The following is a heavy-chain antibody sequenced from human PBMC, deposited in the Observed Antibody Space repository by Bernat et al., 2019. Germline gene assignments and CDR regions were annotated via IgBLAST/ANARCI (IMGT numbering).Heavy chain of an antibody. V-gene: IGHV3-7*03. D-gene: IGHD1-14*01. Sequence: EVQLVESGGGVVQPGGSLRLSCTASGFIFSSSYMTWVRQAPGKGPEWVAIMNQDGREKTYVDSVKGRFSISRDNAKNSLYLQMSSLRVEDTALYYCARDPEWGALDIWGQGTVVTVSS. CDR3: ARDPEWGALDI. CDR1: GFIFSSSY. J-gene: IGHJ3*02. CDR2: MNQDGREK.